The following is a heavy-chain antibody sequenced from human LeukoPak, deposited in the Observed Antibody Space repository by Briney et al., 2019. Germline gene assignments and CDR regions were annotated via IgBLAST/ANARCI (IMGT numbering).Heavy chain of an antibody. D-gene: IGHD3-16*02. J-gene: IGHJ4*02. CDR3: ARFGDYVWGSYRAPFDY. CDR2: VSDGGRT. CDR1: GGSITSYY. V-gene: IGHV4-59*01. Sequence: SETLSLTCSVSGGSITSYYWSWIRQPPGKGLEWIGHVSDGGRTNYSPSLRSRVSISVDTSKNQFSLKLNSVTAADTAVYYCARFGDYVWGSYRAPFDYWGQGTLVTVSS.